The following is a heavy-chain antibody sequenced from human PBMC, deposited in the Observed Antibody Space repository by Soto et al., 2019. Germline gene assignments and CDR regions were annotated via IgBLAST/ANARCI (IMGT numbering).Heavy chain of an antibody. CDR3: ASVPT. CDR1: GDTFSGQS. CDR2: IIPIIGTT. J-gene: IGHJ4*02. Sequence: QVQLVQSGAEVKKPGSSVKVSCQASGDTFSGQSISWVRQAPGQGLEWLGGIIPIIGTTNYARKLQGRVTITADTCTGTDSMELTSLSVEETTIYCFASVPTGGRGTLVTVS. V-gene: IGHV1-69*06.